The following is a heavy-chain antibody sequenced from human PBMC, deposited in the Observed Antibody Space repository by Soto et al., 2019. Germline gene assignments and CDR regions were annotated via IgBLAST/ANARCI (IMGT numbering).Heavy chain of an antibody. V-gene: IGHV3-9*01. CDR2: ISWNSGTI. CDR1: GFSFDDYA. Sequence: SLRLSCAASGFSFDDYAMHWVRQVPGKGLEWITGISWNSGTIGYADSVEGRFTISRDNAKDSLYLQMNSLRGEDTAVYYCARYFRGSGRYFFDYWGQGTLVTVSS. J-gene: IGHJ4*02. CDR3: ARYFRGSGRYFFDY. D-gene: IGHD6-19*01.